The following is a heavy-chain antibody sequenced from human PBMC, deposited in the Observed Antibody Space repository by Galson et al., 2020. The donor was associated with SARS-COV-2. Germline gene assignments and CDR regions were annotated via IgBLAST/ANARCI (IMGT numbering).Heavy chain of an antibody. V-gene: IGHV2-70*01. CDR1: GFSLSTSGMC. CDR3: ARIPTLANYYGSGSYHPLAGGYDYGIDY. J-gene: IGHJ6*02. D-gene: IGHD3-10*01. CDR2: IDWDDDK. Sequence: SGPTLVKPTQTLTLTCTFSGFSLSTSGMCVSWIRQPQGKALEWLAIIDWDDDKYYSTSLKTRLNSSKDTAKNQVVLTMTNMDPVDTATYYCARIPTLANYYGSGSYHPLAGGYDYGIDYWGQGTTVTVSS.